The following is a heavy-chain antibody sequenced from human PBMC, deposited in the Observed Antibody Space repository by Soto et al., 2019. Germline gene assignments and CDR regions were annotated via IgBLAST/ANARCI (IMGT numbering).Heavy chain of an antibody. V-gene: IGHV3-23*01. D-gene: IGHD3-3*01. J-gene: IGHJ5*02. Sequence: PGGSLRLSCAASGFTFSGYAMSWVRQAPGKGLEWVSAISGSGGSTYYADSVKGRFTISRDNSKNTLYLQMNSLRAEDTAVYYCAKDTIARNYDFWSGYYRGSWFDPWGQGTLVTVSS. CDR2: ISGSGGST. CDR3: AKDTIARNYDFWSGYYRGSWFDP. CDR1: GFTFSGYA.